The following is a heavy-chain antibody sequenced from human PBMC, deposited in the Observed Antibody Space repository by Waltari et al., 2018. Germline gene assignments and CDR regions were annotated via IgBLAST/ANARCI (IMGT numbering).Heavy chain of an antibody. Sequence: EVQLVESGGGLVQPGGSLRLSCVASGFTFSSYSMNWVRQAPGKGLEWVSYISSSSSTIYYADSVKGRFTISRDNAKNSLYLQMNSLRAEDTAVYYCARDRRSSGWTSYYYYGMDVWGQGTTVTVSS. J-gene: IGHJ6*02. V-gene: IGHV3-48*01. CDR2: ISSSSSTI. CDR3: ARDRRSSGWTSYYYYGMDV. D-gene: IGHD6-19*01. CDR1: GFTFSSYS.